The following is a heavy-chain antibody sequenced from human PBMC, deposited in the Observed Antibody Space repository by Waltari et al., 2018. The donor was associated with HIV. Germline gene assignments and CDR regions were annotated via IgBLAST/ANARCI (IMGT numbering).Heavy chain of an antibody. Sequence: QAQLVQSGAEVKRPGASVKVSCKASGYTCSNDDFNWVRPATGQRLEWMGWMNPNSGNSGVVQKFQGRVTMTRDTSISTAYMELSSLGSEDTAVYYCARGGEMGAPYVGMDVWGQGTTVTVSS. CDR2: MNPNSGNS. D-gene: IGHD3-10*01. V-gene: IGHV1-8*01. CDR1: GYTCSNDD. J-gene: IGHJ6*02. CDR3: ARGGEMGAPYVGMDV.